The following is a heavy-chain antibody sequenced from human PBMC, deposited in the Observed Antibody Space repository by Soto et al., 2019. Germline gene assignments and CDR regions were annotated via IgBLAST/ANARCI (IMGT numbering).Heavy chain of an antibody. D-gene: IGHD6-13*01. Sequence: QVQLQESGPGLVKPSQTLSLTCTVSGGSINSGGYYWSWIRQHPGQGLEWIGYIYNSVIAYYNPSLKSRVTISLNTSENQFSLKLSSVTAADTAVYYCARGVSPWGQGTLVTVSS. V-gene: IGHV4-31*03. CDR2: IYNSVIA. CDR3: ARGVSP. J-gene: IGHJ5*02. CDR1: GGSINSGGYY.